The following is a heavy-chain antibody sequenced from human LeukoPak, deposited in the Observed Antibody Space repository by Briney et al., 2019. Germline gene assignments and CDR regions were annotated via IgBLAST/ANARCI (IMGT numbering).Heavy chain of an antibody. D-gene: IGHD1-7*01. Sequence: ASVKVSCKASGYTFTSYYMHWVRQAPGQGLEWMGIINPSGGSTSYAQKFQGRVTMTRDTSTSTVYMELSSLRSEDTAVYYCASATTLTGTTTGDISNDYWGQGTLVTVSS. CDR1: GYTFTSYY. J-gene: IGHJ4*02. CDR3: ASATTLTGTTTGDISNDY. CDR2: INPSGGST. V-gene: IGHV1-46*01.